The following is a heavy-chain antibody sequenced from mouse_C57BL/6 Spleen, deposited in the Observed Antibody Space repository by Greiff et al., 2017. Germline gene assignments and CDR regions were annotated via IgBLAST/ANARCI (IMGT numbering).Heavy chain of an antibody. CDR3: ARSGYGSSYAMDY. Sequence: EVKLMESGPELVKPGASVKIPCKASGYTFTDYNMDWVKQSHGKSLEWIGDINPNNGGTIYNQKFKGKATLTVDKSSSTAYMELRSLTSEDTAVYYCARSGYGSSYAMDYWGQGTSVTVSS. CDR1: GYTFTDYN. CDR2: INPNNGGT. J-gene: IGHJ4*01. D-gene: IGHD1-1*01. V-gene: IGHV1-18*01.